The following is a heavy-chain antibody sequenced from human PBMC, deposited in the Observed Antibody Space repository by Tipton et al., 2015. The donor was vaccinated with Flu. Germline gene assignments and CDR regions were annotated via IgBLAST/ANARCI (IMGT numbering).Heavy chain of an antibody. D-gene: IGHD6-19*01. CDR3: ARQLYSSGWYYFDY. CDR2: IYTSGST. J-gene: IGHJ4*02. Sequence: TLSLTCTVSGGSISSYYWSWIRQPAGKGLEWIGRIYTSGSTNYNPSLKSRVTMSVDTSKNQFSLKLSSVTAADTAVYYCARQLYSSGWYYFDYWGQGTLVTVSS. CDR1: GGSISSYY. V-gene: IGHV4-4*07.